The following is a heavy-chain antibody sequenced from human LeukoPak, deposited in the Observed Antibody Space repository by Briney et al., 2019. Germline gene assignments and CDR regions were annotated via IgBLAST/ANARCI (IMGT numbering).Heavy chain of an antibody. CDR1: GFTVTDNY. V-gene: IGHV3-53*05. Sequence: GGSLRLSCAASGFTVTDNYMNWVRQSSGKGLEWVSVIYGGGDTNYADSVKGRFTISRDNSKNTLYLQMNSLRAEDTAVYYCAKDRGVVLGEFGIDNWFDPWGQGTLVTVSS. CDR3: AKDRGVVLGEFGIDNWFDP. D-gene: IGHD3-10*01. J-gene: IGHJ5*02. CDR2: IYGGGDT.